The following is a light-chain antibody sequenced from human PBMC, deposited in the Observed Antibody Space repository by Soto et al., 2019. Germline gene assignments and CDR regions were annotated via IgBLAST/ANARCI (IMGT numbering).Light chain of an antibody. CDR1: QVISRW. Sequence: DIQMTPSPSSVSASVGDRVTITCRASQVISRWLVWYQQKPGKAPKLLIYKASTLQSGVPSRFSGSASGTEFTLTISSLQPEDFATYYCQQASSFPFTFGGGTEVEIK. V-gene: IGKV1-12*01. J-gene: IGKJ4*01. CDR2: KAS. CDR3: QQASSFPFT.